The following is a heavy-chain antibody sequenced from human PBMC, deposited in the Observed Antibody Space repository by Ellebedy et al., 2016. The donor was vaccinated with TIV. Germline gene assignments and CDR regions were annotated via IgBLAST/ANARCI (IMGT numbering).Heavy chain of an antibody. CDR2: VSYDGSNK. CDR1: GFTFSRYG. D-gene: IGHD6-13*01. V-gene: IGHV3-30*18. J-gene: IGHJ4*02. Sequence: PGGSLRLSCAASGFTFSRYGMHWVRQAPGKGLEWVAVVSYDGSNKNYADSVKGRFTISRDNSKNTLYLQMNSLRAEDTAVYYCAKKIALIAARTQIDYWGQGTLVTVSS. CDR3: AKKIALIAARTQIDY.